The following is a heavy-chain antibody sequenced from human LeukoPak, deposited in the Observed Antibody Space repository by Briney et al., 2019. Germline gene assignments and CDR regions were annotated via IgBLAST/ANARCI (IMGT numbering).Heavy chain of an antibody. Sequence: GGSLRLSCAASGFTVSSNYMSWVRQAPGKGLEWVSVIYSGGSTYYADSVKGRFTISRDNSKNTLYLQMNSLRAEDTAVYYCARDLGGYYYYGMDVWGQGTTVTVSS. V-gene: IGHV3-53*01. J-gene: IGHJ6*02. CDR1: GFTVSSNY. CDR2: IYSGGST. CDR3: ARDLGGYYYYGMDV. D-gene: IGHD2-15*01.